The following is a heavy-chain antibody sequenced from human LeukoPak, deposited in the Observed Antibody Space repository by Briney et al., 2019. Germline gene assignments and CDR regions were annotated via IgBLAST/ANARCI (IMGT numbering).Heavy chain of an antibody. Sequence: GGSLRLPCAASGFTFSDKWMHWVRQAPGKGLLWVSRISPDGSTISYADSVKGRFTISRDNAKNTVYLQMNSLRVEDTAVYYCARDFYTNYYHSSGDDFDYWGQGTLVTVSS. CDR3: ARDFYTNYYHSSGDDFDY. J-gene: IGHJ4*02. CDR1: GFTFSDKW. V-gene: IGHV3-74*01. CDR2: ISPDGSTI. D-gene: IGHD3-22*01.